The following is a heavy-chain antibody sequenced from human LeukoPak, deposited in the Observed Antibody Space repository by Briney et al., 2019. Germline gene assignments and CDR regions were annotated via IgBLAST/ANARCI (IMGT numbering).Heavy chain of an antibody. J-gene: IGHJ4*02. D-gene: IGHD3-16*01. CDR3: AREGAGFDY. V-gene: IGHV6-1*01. Sequence: SQTLSLTCAISGDTVSTNSATWNWIRLSPSRGLEWLGRTYYRSKWYNDYAVSVKSRITIDPDTSKNQFSLQLNSVTPEDTAMYYCAREGAGFDYWGQGTLVIVSS. CDR2: TYYRSKWYN. CDR1: GDTVSTNSAT.